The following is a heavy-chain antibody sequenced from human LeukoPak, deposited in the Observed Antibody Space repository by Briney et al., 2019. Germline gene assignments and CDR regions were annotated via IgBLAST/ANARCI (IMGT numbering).Heavy chain of an antibody. CDR1: GGSISSSSYY. V-gene: IGHV4-39*01. CDR3: ARATYDFWSGYLSPHYFDY. D-gene: IGHD3-3*01. J-gene: IGHJ4*02. CDR2: IYYSGST. Sequence: PSETLSLTCTVSGGSISSSSYYWGWIRQPPGKGLEWIGSIYYSGSTYYNPSLKSLVTISVDTSKNQFSLKLSSVTAADTAVYYCARATYDFWSGYLSPHYFDYWGQGTLVTVSS.